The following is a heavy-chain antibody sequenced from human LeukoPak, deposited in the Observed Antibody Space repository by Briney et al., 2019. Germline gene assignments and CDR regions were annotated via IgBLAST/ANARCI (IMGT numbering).Heavy chain of an antibody. Sequence: GRSLRLSCAASGFTFSSYAMHWVRQAPGKGLEWVAVISYDGSNKYYADSVKGRFTISRGNSKNTLYLQMNSLRAEDTAVYYCAREYCSGGSYNEEACAFDIWGQGTMVTVSS. CDR3: AREYCSGGSYNEEACAFDI. J-gene: IGHJ3*02. CDR1: GFTFSSYA. CDR2: ISYDGSNK. V-gene: IGHV3-30*04. D-gene: IGHD2-15*01.